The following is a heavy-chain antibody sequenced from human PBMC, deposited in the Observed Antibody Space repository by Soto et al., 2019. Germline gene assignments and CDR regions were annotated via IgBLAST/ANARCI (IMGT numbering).Heavy chain of an antibody. CDR1: GITFSSYA. D-gene: IGHD3-22*01. CDR3: AKDQGYYDSSGYCWDY. V-gene: IGHV3-23*01. J-gene: IGHJ4*02. CDR2: ISGSGGST. Sequence: ASLKITCAASGITFSSYAMSWVRQATGKGLEWVSAISGSGGSTYYADSVKGRFTISRDNSKNTLYLQMNSLRAEDTAVYYCAKDQGYYDSSGYCWDYWGQGTLVTVSS.